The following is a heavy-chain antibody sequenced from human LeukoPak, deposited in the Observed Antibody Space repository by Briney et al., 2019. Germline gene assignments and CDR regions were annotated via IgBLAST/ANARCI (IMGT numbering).Heavy chain of an antibody. CDR2: INHSGST. Sequence: PSETLSLTCAVYGGSFSGYYWSWIRQPPGKGLEWLGEINHSGSTNYNPSLKSRVTISVDTSKNQFSLRLNSVTAADTAVYYCARGLWSVDLNYRGQGTLVTVSS. J-gene: IGHJ4*02. D-gene: IGHD3-3*01. CDR1: GGSFSGYY. CDR3: ARGLWSVDLNY. V-gene: IGHV4-34*01.